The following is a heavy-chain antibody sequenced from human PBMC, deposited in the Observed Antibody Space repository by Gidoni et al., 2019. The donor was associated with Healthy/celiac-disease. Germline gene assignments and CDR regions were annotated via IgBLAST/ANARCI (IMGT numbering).Heavy chain of an antibody. CDR2: INAGNGNT. CDR1: GYTFTSYA. V-gene: IGHV1-3*01. J-gene: IGHJ4*02. Sequence: QVQLVQSGAEVKKHGASVKVSCKASGYTFTSYAMHWVRQAPGQRLEWMGWINAGNGNTKYSQKFQGRVTITRDTSASTAYMELSSLRSEDTAVYYCARGADQSRGYYFDYWGQGTLVTVSS. CDR3: ARGADQSRGYYFDY.